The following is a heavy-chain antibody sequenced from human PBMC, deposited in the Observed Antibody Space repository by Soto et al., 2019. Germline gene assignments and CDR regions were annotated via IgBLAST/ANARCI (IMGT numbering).Heavy chain of an antibody. CDR2: ISAYNGNT. D-gene: IGHD3-10*01. V-gene: IGHV1-18*01. CDR3: ASTPMVRGVINIQSHYGMDV. Sequence: QVQLVQSGAEVKKPGASVKVSCKASGYTFTSYGISWVRQAPGQGLEWMGWISAYNGNTNYAQKLQGRVTMTTDTSTSTAYMELRSLRSDDTAVYYCASTPMVRGVINIQSHYGMDVWGQGTTVTVSS. J-gene: IGHJ6*02. CDR1: GYTFTSYG.